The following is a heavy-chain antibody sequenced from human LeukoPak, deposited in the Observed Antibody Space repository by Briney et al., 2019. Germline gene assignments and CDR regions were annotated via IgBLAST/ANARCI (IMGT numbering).Heavy chain of an antibody. V-gene: IGHV3-23*01. CDR1: GFTFSSYA. D-gene: IGHD5-18*01. CDR3: AKERDVDTAMPTAIDY. J-gene: IGHJ4*02. Sequence: GGSLRLSCAASGFTFSSYAMSWVRQAPGKGLEWVSAISGSGGSTYYADSVKGRFTISRDNSKNTLYLQMYSLRAEDTAVYYCAKERDVDTAMPTAIDYWGQGTLVTVSS. CDR2: ISGSGGST.